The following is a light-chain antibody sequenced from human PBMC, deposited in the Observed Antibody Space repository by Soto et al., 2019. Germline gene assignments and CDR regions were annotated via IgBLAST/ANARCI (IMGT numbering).Light chain of an antibody. CDR1: QSVSSN. J-gene: IGKJ4*01. V-gene: IGKV3-15*01. CDR3: QQYNNWPLT. Sequence: EIVMTQSPATLSVSPGERATLSCRASQSVSSNLAWYHQKPGQPPRLLIYGASTRATGIPARFSGSGSGTDFTLTISSLQSEDFAVYYCQQYNNWPLTFGGGTKVEIK. CDR2: GAS.